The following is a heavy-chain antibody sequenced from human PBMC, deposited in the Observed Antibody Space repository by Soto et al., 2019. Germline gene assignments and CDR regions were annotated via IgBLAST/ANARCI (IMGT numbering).Heavy chain of an antibody. D-gene: IGHD3-16*01. CDR3: AHRRHDYVWGSNNWFDP. CDR2: IYWNDDK. J-gene: IGHJ5*02. V-gene: IGHV2-5*01. Sequence: QITLKESGPTLVKTTQTLTLTCTFSGFSLSTSGVGVGWIRQPPGKALEWLALIYWNDDKRYSPSLKSRLTITKDTSKNQVVLTMTNRDPVDTATYYCAHRRHDYVWGSNNWFDPWGQGTLITVSS. CDR1: GFSLSTSGVG.